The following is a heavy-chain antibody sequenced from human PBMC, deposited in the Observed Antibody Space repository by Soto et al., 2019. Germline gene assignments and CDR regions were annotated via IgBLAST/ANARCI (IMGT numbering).Heavy chain of an antibody. V-gene: IGHV4-59*01. Sequence: QVQLQESGPGLVKPSETLSLTCTVSSGSISTYYWSWIRQPPGKGLEWIGYVYYSGYTNYNPSLNSGVTISAGTSKNQFSRKLTSVTAADTAVYYCARGLYGDYSWEASDIWGQGTMVPVSS. CDR2: VYYSGYT. D-gene: IGHD4-17*01. CDR3: ARGLYGDYSWEASDI. CDR1: SGSISTYY. J-gene: IGHJ3*02.